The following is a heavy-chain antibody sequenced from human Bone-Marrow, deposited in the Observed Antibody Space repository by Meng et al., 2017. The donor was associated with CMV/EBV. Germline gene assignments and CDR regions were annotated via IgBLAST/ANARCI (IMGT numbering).Heavy chain of an antibody. J-gene: IGHJ4*02. D-gene: IGHD2-2*01. V-gene: IGHV3-23*03. CDR2: IYSGGNNP. CDR1: GFTFSNYA. CDR3: ARGGASALVVPAAIDY. Sequence: GESLKISCAASGFTFSNYAMTWVRQAPGKGLEWVSVIYSGGNNPYYADSVKGRFTISRDDSRNTLYLQMNSLRAEDTAIYYCARGGASALVVPAAIDYWGQGTLVNGAS.